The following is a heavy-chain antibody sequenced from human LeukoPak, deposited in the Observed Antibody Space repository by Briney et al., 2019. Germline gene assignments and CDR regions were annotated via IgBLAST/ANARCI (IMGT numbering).Heavy chain of an antibody. V-gene: IGHV3-66*04. CDR1: GFTVSSNY. D-gene: IGHD6-19*01. CDR3: ASQRGRSSGWFDY. J-gene: IGHJ4*02. CDR2: IYSGGST. Sequence: GGSLRLSCAASGFTVSSNYMSWVRQAPGKGLEWVSVIYSGGSTYYADSVKGRFTISRDNSKNTLYLQMNSLRVEDTAVYYCASQRGRSSGWFDYWGRGTLVTVSS.